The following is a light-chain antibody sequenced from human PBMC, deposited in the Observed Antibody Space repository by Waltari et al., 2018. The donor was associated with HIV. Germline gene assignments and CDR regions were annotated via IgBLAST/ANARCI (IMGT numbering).Light chain of an antibody. J-gene: IGLJ2*01. V-gene: IGLV2-23*02. Sequence: SALTQPASVSGSPGQSITISCTGTSSDVGAYNLVSWYQQHPGKAPKFIIYEVNKRPSEVSTRCSGPKAGNTASLTISGLQAEDEADYYCCSYAGRSTLEVFGGGTKVTVL. CDR1: SSDVGAYNL. CDR2: EVN. CDR3: CSYAGRSTLEV.